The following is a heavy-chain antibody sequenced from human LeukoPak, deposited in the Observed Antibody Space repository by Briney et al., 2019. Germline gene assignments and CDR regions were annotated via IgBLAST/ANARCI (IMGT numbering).Heavy chain of an antibody. J-gene: IGHJ1*01. V-gene: IGHV3-23*01. Sequence: GGSLRLSCAASGFTFSSNAMSWVRQAPGKGLEWVSAVSGSGASKYYEDSVKGRFTISRDNSKNTLYLQMNCLRAEDTAVYYCAKEARAVGYNSGEYFQHWGQGTLVTVSS. D-gene: IGHD6-19*01. CDR1: GFTFSSNA. CDR3: AKEARAVGYNSGEYFQH. CDR2: VSGSGASK.